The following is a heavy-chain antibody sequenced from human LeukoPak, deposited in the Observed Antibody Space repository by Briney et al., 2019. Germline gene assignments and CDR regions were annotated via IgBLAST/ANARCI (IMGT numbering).Heavy chain of an antibody. J-gene: IGHJ4*02. D-gene: IGHD6-19*01. Sequence: ASVKVSCKVSGYTLTELSMHWVRQAPGKGLEWMGGFDPEDGETIYAQKFQGRVTMTEDTSTDTAYMELSSLRSEDTAVYYCAALPIAVAGVPLDYWGQGTLVTVSS. CDR1: GYTLTELS. CDR3: AALPIAVAGVPLDY. V-gene: IGHV1-24*01. CDR2: FDPEDGET.